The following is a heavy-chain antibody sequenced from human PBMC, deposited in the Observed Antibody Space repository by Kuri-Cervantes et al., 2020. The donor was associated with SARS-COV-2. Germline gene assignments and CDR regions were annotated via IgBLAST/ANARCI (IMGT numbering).Heavy chain of an antibody. J-gene: IGHJ4*02. CDR1: GGSISSSSYY. Sequence: GSLRLSCTVSGGSISSSSYYWGWIRQLPGKGLEWIGSIYYSGSTYYNPSLKSRVTISVDTSKNQFSLKLSSVTAADTAVYYCARFGIAVARSVDYWGQGALVTVSS. D-gene: IGHD6-19*01. V-gene: IGHV4-39*07. CDR2: IYYSGST. CDR3: ARFGIAVARSVDY.